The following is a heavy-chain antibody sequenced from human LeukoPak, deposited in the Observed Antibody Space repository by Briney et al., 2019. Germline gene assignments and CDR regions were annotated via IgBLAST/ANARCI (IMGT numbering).Heavy chain of an antibody. V-gene: IGHV3-7*01. CDR3: ARGYDY. CDR1: GFTFSSYS. CDR2: INQDGSEK. J-gene: IGHJ4*02. Sequence: PGGSLRLSCAASGFTFSSYSMNWVRQAPGKGLEWVANINQDGSEKYYVDSMKGRFTISRDNAKNSLYLQMSSLRAEDTAVYYCARGYDYWGQGTLVTVSS.